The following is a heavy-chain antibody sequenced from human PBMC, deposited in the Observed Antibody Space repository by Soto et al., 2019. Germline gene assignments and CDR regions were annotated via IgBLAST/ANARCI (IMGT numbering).Heavy chain of an antibody. CDR3: ASCGFSSGWYHWYFDF. Sequence: QVQLVQSGAEVKTPGASVKVSCKASGYTFTNYAIHWVRQAPGQRLEWKGWINGGNGNTKYSQKLQGIVNITRDTSASTGYMDLSSVQCEDTAVFYCASCGFSSGWYHWYFDFCGRGTLVTVSS. CDR2: INGGNGNT. D-gene: IGHD6-19*01. J-gene: IGHJ2*01. CDR1: GYTFTNYA. V-gene: IGHV1-3*01.